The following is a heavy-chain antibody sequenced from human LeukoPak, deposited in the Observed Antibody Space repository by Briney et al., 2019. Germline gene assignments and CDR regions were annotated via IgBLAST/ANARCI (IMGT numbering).Heavy chain of an antibody. D-gene: IGHD3-10*01. V-gene: IGHV3-48*03. CDR2: ISSSGSTI. CDR1: GFTFSSYD. Sequence: GGTLRLTCAASGFTFSSYDMNWVRQAPGKGLEWVSYISSSGSTIYYADSVKGRFTISRDNAKNSLYLQMNSRRASDTAVYYCAGGPMVRGLDYWGQGTLVTVSS. J-gene: IGHJ4*02. CDR3: AGGPMVRGLDY.